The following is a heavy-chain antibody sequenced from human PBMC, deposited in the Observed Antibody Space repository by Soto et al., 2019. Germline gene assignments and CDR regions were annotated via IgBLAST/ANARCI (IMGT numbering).Heavy chain of an antibody. CDR3: ARDGLVPAAINYGMDV. V-gene: IGHV4-34*01. D-gene: IGHD2-2*01. CDR2: INHSGST. CDR1: GGSFSGYY. J-gene: IGHJ6*02. Sequence: PSETLSLTCAVYGGSFSGYYWSWIRQPPGKGLEWIGEINHSGSTNYNPSLKSRVTISVDTSKNQFSLKLSSVTAADTAVYYCARDGLVPAAINYGMDVWGQGTTVTVSS.